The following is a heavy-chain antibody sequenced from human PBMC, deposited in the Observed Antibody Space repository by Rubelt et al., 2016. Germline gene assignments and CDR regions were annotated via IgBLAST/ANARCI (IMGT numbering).Heavy chain of an antibody. Sequence: QVQLVQSGAEVKKPGASVKVSCKASGYTFTSYYMHWVRQAPGQGLEWMGIINPSGGSTSYEKKYKGRVTMTRDKSTSTVYMELSSLRSEDTAVYYCARVYDSSDTYYFDYWGQGTLVTVSS. D-gene: IGHD3-22*01. CDR2: INPSGGST. CDR3: ARVYDSSDTYYFDY. CDR1: GYTFTSYY. J-gene: IGHJ4*02. V-gene: IGHV1-46*01.